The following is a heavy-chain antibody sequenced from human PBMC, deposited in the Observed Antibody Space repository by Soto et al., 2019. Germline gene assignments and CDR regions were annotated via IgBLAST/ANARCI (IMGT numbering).Heavy chain of an antibody. J-gene: IGHJ5*02. D-gene: IGHD2-15*01. CDR2: ISSSSSTI. CDR3: ARDRYCRGGSCYSGVFWFDP. V-gene: IGHV3-48*01. Sequence: EVQLVESGGGLVQPGGSLRLSCAASGFTFSSYSMNWVRQAPGKGLEWVSYISSSSSTIYYADSVKGRFTISRDNAKNSLYLQMNSLRAEDTAVYYCARDRYCRGGSCYSGVFWFDPWGQGTLVTVSS. CDR1: GFTFSSYS.